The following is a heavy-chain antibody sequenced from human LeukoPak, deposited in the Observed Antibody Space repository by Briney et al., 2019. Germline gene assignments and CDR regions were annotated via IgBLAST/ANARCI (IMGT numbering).Heavy chain of an antibody. CDR1: GFAFSSSN. Sequence: GGSLRLSCAASGFAFSSSNLNWFRQAPGKGLEWVSSITSDAYIHYADSLKGRFSISRDNAKNSVYLQMISLRAEDTAVYYCARADYGDYGVDYWGQGTLVTVSS. D-gene: IGHD4-17*01. J-gene: IGHJ4*02. CDR2: ITSDAYI. CDR3: ARADYGDYGVDY. V-gene: IGHV3-21*01.